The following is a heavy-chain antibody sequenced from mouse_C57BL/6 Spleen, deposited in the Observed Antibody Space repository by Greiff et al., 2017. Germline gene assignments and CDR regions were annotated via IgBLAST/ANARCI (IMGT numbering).Heavy chain of an antibody. D-gene: IGHD2-1*01. CDR2: IYPRSGNT. J-gene: IGHJ4*01. CDR1: GYTFTSYG. V-gene: IGHV1-81*01. CDR3: ARGEGNLYAMDC. Sequence: VQLVESGAELARPGASVKLSCKASGYTFTSYGISWVKQRTGQGLEWIGEIYPRSGNTYYNEKFKGKATLTADKSSSTAYMELRSLASEDSAVYFCARGEGNLYAMDCWGQGTSVTVSS.